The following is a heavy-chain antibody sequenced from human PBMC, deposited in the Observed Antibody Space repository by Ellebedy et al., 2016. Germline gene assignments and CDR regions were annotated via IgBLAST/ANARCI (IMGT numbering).Heavy chain of an antibody. CDR2: ISHSGST. CDR3: ARNLQA. CDR1: GGSFSGFY. Sequence: SETLSLTCAVYGGSFSGFYWSWIRQPPGKRLEWIGKISHSGSTDYNPSLKNRVTLSVGASKNQFSLNVRSVTAADTAVYYCARNLQAWGQGTLVSVSS. J-gene: IGHJ5*02. V-gene: IGHV4-34*01.